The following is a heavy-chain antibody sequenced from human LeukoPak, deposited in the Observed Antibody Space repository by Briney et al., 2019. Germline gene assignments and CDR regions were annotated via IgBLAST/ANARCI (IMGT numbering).Heavy chain of an antibody. J-gene: IGHJ4*02. D-gene: IGHD3-10*01. CDR1: GFTFSSYA. Sequence: GGSLRLSCAASGFTFSSYAMSWVRQAPGKGLEWVSAISGSGGSTYYADSVKGRFTISRDNSMNTLYLQMNSLRAEDTAVYYCAKLAKYGSGSPIDYWGQGTLVTVSS. CDR2: ISGSGGST. V-gene: IGHV3-23*01. CDR3: AKLAKYGSGSPIDY.